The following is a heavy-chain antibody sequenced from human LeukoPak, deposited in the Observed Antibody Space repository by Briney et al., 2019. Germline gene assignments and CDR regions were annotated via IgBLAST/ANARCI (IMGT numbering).Heavy chain of an antibody. D-gene: IGHD3-3*01. CDR3: ARDHYDFWSGYLSVGNWFDP. J-gene: IGHJ5*02. Sequence: GGSLRLSCAASGFTFSDYYMSWIRQAPGKGLEWVSYTSSSGSTIYYADSVKGRFTISRDNAKNSLYLQMNSLRAEDTAVYYCARDHYDFWSGYLSVGNWFDPWGQGTLATVSS. CDR2: TSSSGSTI. CDR1: GFTFSDYY. V-gene: IGHV3-11*04.